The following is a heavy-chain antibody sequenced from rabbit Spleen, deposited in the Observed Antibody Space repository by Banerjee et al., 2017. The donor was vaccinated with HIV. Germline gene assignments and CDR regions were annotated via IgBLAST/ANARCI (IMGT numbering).Heavy chain of an antibody. CDR1: GFSFSGSYW. D-gene: IGHD2-1*01. Sequence: QEQLEESGGDLVKPEGSLTLTCTASGFSFSGSYWICWVRQAPGKGLEWIACIGIAGGSPGYASWAKGRFTISKTSSTTVTLQMTSLTGADTATYFCARDGDDDMGDFDLWCPGTLVTVS. CDR2: IGIAGGSP. CDR3: ARDGDDDMGDFDL. J-gene: IGHJ4*01. V-gene: IGHV1S45*01.